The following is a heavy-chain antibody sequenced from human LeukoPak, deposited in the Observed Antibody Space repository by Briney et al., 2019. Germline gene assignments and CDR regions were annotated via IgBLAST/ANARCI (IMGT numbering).Heavy chain of an antibody. Sequence: PGGSLRLSCEVSGLTFNNKWMNWVRQAPGKGLERVSNIKQDGSDKFYVDPVKGRFTISRDNAKSALCLQMNRLRAEDTAVYYRAGVFGWVQAYWGQGTLVTVSS. J-gene: IGHJ4*02. V-gene: IGHV3-7*04. CDR1: GLTFNNKW. CDR2: IKQDGSDK. CDR3: AGVFGWVQAY. D-gene: IGHD3-16*01.